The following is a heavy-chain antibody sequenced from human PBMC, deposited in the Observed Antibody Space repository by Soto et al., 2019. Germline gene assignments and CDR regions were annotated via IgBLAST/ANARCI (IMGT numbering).Heavy chain of an antibody. CDR1: DYTFTSYG. CDR2: ISAYNGDT. J-gene: IGHJ5*02. Sequence: ASVKVSCKASDYTFTSYGISWVRQAPGQGLEWMGWISAYNGDTNYAHKFQDRVTMTTDTSTTTAYMELRSLRSDDTAVYYCAWVDCSGGSCYSGSWFDPWGQGTLVTVSS. CDR3: AWVDCSGGSCYSGSWFDP. V-gene: IGHV1-18*01. D-gene: IGHD2-15*01.